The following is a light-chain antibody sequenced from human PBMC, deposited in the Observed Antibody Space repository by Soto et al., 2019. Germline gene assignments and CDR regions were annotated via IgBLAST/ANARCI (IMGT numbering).Light chain of an antibody. V-gene: IGKV1-5*03. CDR1: QSISNW. CDR2: KTS. CDR3: QKYKSFYLT. Sequence: DIQMTQSPSTLAACVLDRVTIGCGASQSISNWLAWYKQKQGKAPKLLIYKTSNLDSGVPSRFSGSGSGKEFSITIRSMQNDDFENYYCQKYKSFYLTVGGGNKV. J-gene: IGKJ4*01.